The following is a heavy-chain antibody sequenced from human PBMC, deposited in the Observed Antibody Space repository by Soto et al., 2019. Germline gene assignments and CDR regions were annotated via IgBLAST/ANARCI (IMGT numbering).Heavy chain of an antibody. Sequence: QVQLVQSGAEVKKPGSSVKVSCKASGGTFSSYAISWVRQAPGQGLEWMGGIIPIFGTANYAQKFQGRVTITADKSTSTAYMELSSLRSEDTAVYYCAKGRTTTMVRGVIITYFDYWGQGTLVTVSS. CDR2: IIPIFGTA. CDR3: AKGRTTTMVRGVIITYFDY. D-gene: IGHD3-10*01. J-gene: IGHJ4*02. V-gene: IGHV1-69*06. CDR1: GGTFSSYA.